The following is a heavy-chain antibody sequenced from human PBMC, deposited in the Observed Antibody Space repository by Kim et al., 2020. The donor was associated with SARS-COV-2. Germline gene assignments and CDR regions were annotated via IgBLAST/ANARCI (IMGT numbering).Heavy chain of an antibody. Sequence: SETLSLTCSVSGGSINNRNYSWGWIRQPPGKGLEWIGNIYYSGNTFKNPSLRSRVTISVDTPNNQFSLRVTSVTATDTAIYYCARGTEADDAFDVWGRGTLVTVSS. CDR2: IYYSGNT. CDR1: GGSINNRNYS. J-gene: IGHJ3*01. V-gene: IGHV4-39*01. D-gene: IGHD3-10*01. CDR3: ARGTEADDAFDV.